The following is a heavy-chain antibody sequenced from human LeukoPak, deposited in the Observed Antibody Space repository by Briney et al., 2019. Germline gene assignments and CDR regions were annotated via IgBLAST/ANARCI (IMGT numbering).Heavy chain of an antibody. V-gene: IGHV4-39*07. J-gene: IGHJ4*02. Sequence: PSETLSLTCTVSGGSISSSSYYWGWIRQPPGKGLEWIGSIYYSGSTYYNPSLKSRVTISVDTSKNQFSLKLSSVTAADTAVYYCASPRYGSGSYYFDYWGQGTLVTVSS. D-gene: IGHD3-10*01. CDR3: ASPRYGSGSYYFDY. CDR2: IYYSGST. CDR1: GGSISSSSYY.